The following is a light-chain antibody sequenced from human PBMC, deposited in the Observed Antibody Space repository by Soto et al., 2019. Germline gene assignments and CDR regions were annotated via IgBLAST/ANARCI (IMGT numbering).Light chain of an antibody. CDR2: AAS. CDR3: QQSYSTPPT. J-gene: IGKJ1*01. Sequence: DIQMTQSPSSLSASVCDRVTITCRASQSISSYLNWYQQKPGKAPKLLIYAASSLQSGVPSRFSGSGSGTDFTLTISSLQPEDFATYYCQQSYSTPPTFGQGTKVDIK. CDR1: QSISSY. V-gene: IGKV1-39*01.